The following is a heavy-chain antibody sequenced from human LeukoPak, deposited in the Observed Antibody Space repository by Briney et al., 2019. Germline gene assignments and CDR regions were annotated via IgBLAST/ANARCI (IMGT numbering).Heavy chain of an antibody. V-gene: IGHV1-2*02. D-gene: IGHD3-22*01. J-gene: IGHJ4*02. Sequence: ASVKVSCKASGYTFTGFFIHWVRQAPGQGLEWMGWINPNSGGTNYAQKFQGRVTMTRDTSIITAYMELSRLSSDDTAVYYCARDERYDSSGYPFDYWGQGTLVTVSS. CDR2: INPNSGGT. CDR3: ARDERYDSSGYPFDY. CDR1: GYTFTGFF.